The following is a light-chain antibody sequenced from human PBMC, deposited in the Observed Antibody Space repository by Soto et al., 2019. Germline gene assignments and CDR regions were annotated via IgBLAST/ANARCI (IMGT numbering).Light chain of an antibody. CDR2: AAS. Sequence: DIQMTQSPSSVSASVGDRVTITCRASQAISSWLAWYQQKPGKAPKLLIYAASSLQSGVPSRFSGSASGTDFTLTINTLQPEDFATYYCQQTSSFPLTFGGGTKVEIK. V-gene: IGKV1-12*01. CDR1: QAISSW. CDR3: QQTSSFPLT. J-gene: IGKJ4*01.